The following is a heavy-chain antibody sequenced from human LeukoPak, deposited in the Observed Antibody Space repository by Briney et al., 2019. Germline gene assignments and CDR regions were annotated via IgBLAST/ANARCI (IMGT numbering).Heavy chain of an antibody. D-gene: IGHD6-19*01. CDR1: VFTFSSYA. J-gene: IGHJ3*02. CDR2: ISGSGGNT. Sequence: PGGSLRLSCAASVFTFSSYAMSWVRQAPGKGLEWVSAISGSGGNTYYVDTVKGRFTIPRENSKNTLYLQMNSLRAEDTAVYYCAKDLAVAGGDAFDIWGQGTMAGVCS. CDR3: AKDLAVAGGDAFDI. V-gene: IGHV3-23*01.